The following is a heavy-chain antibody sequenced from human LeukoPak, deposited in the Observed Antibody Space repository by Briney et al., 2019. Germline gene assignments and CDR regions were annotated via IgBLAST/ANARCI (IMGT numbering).Heavy chain of an antibody. Sequence: SQTLSLTCTVSGGSISSGSYYWSWIRQPAGKGLEWIGRIYTSGSTNYNPSLKSRVTISVDTSKNQFSLKLSSVTAADTAVYYCARANVDIVATASDAFDIWGQGTMVTVSS. CDR2: IYTSGST. V-gene: IGHV4-61*02. J-gene: IGHJ3*02. D-gene: IGHD5-12*01. CDR3: ARANVDIVATASDAFDI. CDR1: GGSISSGSYY.